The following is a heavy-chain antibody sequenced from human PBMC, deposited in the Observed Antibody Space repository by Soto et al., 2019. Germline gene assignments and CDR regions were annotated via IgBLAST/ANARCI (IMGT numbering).Heavy chain of an antibody. D-gene: IGHD2-21*01. J-gene: IGHJ5*02. V-gene: IGHV4-31*03. CDR1: GAAPNSGNYY. CDR3: ARLRIATNNYKWFDP. Sequence: SETLSLTCSVSGAAPNSGNYYWSWIRQVPGKGLEWIGHIYVTGAVDYNPSLRDRITISQDTSERQFSLNLRLVTAADTAVYYCARLRIATNNYKWFDPWGQGTLVTVSS. CDR2: IYVTGAV.